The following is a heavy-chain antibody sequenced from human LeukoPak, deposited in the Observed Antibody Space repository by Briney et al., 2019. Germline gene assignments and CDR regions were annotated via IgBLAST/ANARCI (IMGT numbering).Heavy chain of an antibody. V-gene: IGHV4-39*01. CDR3: ARLGGVTAAGIAYFQH. CDR1: GGCISSSRYY. CDR2: IYYNGCT. Sequence: PSETLFLTCSVPGGCISSSRYYSGWIRQPPGKGLEWTGRIYYNGCTDYYPSLNNRVAISVDTSKNQFSLKLSSVTAADTAVYYCARLGGVTAAGIAYFQHWGQGTLVTVSS. J-gene: IGHJ1*01. D-gene: IGHD6-13*01.